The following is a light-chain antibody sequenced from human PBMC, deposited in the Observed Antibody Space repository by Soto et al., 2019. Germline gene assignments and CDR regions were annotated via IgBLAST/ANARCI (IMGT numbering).Light chain of an antibody. Sequence: EIVMTQSPATLSVSPGEGVTLSCRASRSMTTTLAWYQQTPGQAPRLLINGTFTRATGIPARFSGSGSGTEFTLTISTLQSEDFAVYYCQQYNNWPWTFGQGNKVDIK. CDR2: GTF. CDR1: RSMTTT. V-gene: IGKV3-15*01. CDR3: QQYNNWPWT. J-gene: IGKJ1*01.